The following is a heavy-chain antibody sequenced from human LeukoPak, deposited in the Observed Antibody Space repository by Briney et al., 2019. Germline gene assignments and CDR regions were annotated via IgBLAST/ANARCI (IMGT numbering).Heavy chain of an antibody. Sequence: SETLSLTCTVSGGSISTYYWSWFRQPAGKGLEWIGRIYTTGSTNYNPSLESRVTMSGDTSKNQFSLKLSSVTAADTAVYYCARAVGKVRYFDYWGQGTLVTVSS. CDR1: GGSISTYY. J-gene: IGHJ4*02. D-gene: IGHD3-10*01. V-gene: IGHV4-4*07. CDR2: IYTTGST. CDR3: ARAVGKVRYFDY.